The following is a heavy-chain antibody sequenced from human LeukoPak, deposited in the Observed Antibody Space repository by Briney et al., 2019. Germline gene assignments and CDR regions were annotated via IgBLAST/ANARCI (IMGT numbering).Heavy chain of an antibody. CDR2: INPSGGST. D-gene: IGHD3-3*01. CDR3: ARADYSRKAIFGVVPDY. Sequence: ASVKVSCKASGYTFTSYYMHWVRQAPGQGLEWMGIINPSGGSTSYAQKFQGRVTMTRDRSTSTVYMELSSLRSEDTAVYYCARADYSRKAIFGVVPDYWGQGTLVTVSS. CDR1: GYTFTSYY. V-gene: IGHV1-46*01. J-gene: IGHJ4*02.